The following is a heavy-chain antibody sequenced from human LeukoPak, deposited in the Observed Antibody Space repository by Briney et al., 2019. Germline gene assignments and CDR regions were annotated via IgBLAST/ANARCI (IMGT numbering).Heavy chain of an antibody. J-gene: IGHJ4*02. CDR1: GGSIRSRDYY. Sequence: SETLSLTCTVSGGSIRSRDYYWGWIRQPPVKGLEWIGNIYYLGRTYYNPSLKSRVTLSVDTSKNQFSLKLSSVTAADTAVYYCARNQRGYNYGPFDYWGQGTLVTVSS. V-gene: IGHV4-39*07. D-gene: IGHD5-18*01. CDR2: IYYLGRT. CDR3: ARNQRGYNYGPFDY.